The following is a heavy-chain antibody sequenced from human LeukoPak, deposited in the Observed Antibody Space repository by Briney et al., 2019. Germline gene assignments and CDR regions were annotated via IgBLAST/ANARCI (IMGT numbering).Heavy chain of an antibody. CDR2: INHSGST. Sequence: PSETLSLTCAVYGGSFGGYYWSWIRQPPGKGLEWIGEINHSGSTNYNASLKSRVTISVDTSKNQFSLKLSPVTAADTAVYYCAREEDCSGGICYLGNAFDIWGQGTMVTVSS. V-gene: IGHV4-34*01. D-gene: IGHD2-15*01. CDR1: GGSFGGYY. CDR3: AREEDCSGGICYLGNAFDI. J-gene: IGHJ3*02.